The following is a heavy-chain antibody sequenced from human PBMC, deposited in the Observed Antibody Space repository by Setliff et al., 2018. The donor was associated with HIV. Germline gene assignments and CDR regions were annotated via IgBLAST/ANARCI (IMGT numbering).Heavy chain of an antibody. CDR2: IKKSSDGGKT. CDR1: GLIFSSYE. J-gene: IGHJ6*02. CDR3: ATDNGPSYSMDI. V-gene: IGHV3-15*01. Sequence: GGSLRLSCAASGLIFSSYEMNWVRQAPGKGLEWLGRIKKSSDGGKTDDASPVKGRFTISRDDSKNTLYLQMNSLKTEDTGVYFCATDNGPSYSMDIWGQGTTVTVSS. D-gene: IGHD2-21*01.